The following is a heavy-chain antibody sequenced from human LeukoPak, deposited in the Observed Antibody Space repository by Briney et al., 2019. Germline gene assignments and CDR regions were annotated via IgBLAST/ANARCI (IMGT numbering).Heavy chain of an antibody. V-gene: IGHV3-74*01. Sequence: LSGGSLRLSCAASGFTFSSYWMHWVRQPPGKELVWVSRTNSDGSSTFYADSVKGRFTISSDNAKNTVYLQMNSLRAEDTAVYYCARLSNSSPFEYWGPGTLVTVSS. CDR1: GFTFSSYW. CDR3: ARLSNSSPFEY. CDR2: TNSDGSST. D-gene: IGHD6-6*01. J-gene: IGHJ4*02.